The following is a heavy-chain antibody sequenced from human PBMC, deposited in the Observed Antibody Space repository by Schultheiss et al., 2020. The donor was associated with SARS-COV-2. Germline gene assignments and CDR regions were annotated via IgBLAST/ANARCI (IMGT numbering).Heavy chain of an antibody. V-gene: IGHV3-21*01. D-gene: IGHD6-19*01. Sequence: GGSLRLSCVASGFTFSSYSLNWVRQAPGKGLEWVSSISSSSSYIYYADSVKGRFTIFRDNSKNTLYLQMNSLRAEDTAVYYCARDHSSGTKRGDDYFDYWGQGTLVTVSS. CDR1: GFTFSSYS. J-gene: IGHJ4*02. CDR2: ISSSSSYI. CDR3: ARDHSSGTKRGDDYFDY.